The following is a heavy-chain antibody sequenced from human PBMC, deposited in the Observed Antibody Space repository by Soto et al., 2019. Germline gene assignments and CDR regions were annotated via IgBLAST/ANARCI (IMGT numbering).Heavy chain of an antibody. D-gene: IGHD3-22*01. CDR3: ARVIYYDSSGYYNWFDP. Sequence: SGPTLVNPTHTLTLTCTFSGFSLSTSGICVSWIRQPPGKALEWLALIDWDDDKYYSTSLKTRLTISKDTSKNQVVLTMTNMDPVDTATYYCARVIYYDSSGYYNWFDPWGQGTLVTVSS. CDR1: GFSLSTSGIC. V-gene: IGHV2-70*01. CDR2: IDWDDDK. J-gene: IGHJ5*02.